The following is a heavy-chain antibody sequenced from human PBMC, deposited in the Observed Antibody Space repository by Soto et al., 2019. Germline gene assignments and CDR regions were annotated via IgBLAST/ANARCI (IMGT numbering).Heavy chain of an antibody. Sequence: QVQLVESGGGVVQPGRSLRLSCAASGFTFSSYGMHWVRQAPGKGLEWVAVIWYDGSNKYYADSVKGRFTISRDNSKNTRYLPMNSLRAEDTAVYYCARDPYYYDSSGYLDYWGQGTLVTVSS. CDR3: ARDPYYYDSSGYLDY. V-gene: IGHV3-33*01. J-gene: IGHJ4*02. D-gene: IGHD3-22*01. CDR1: GFTFSSYG. CDR2: IWYDGSNK.